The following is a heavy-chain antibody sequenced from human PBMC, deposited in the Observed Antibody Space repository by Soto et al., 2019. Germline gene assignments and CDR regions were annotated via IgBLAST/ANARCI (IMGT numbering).Heavy chain of an antibody. Sequence: QVQLVQSGAELKKPGSSVKVSCKASGGSFSNFGISWVRQAPGQGLEWMGGIVPVFGRPNYAQRFRGRLTITADESTRTGYMELISLRSDDTAVYYCAREGSGYNFWGQGTQVTVFS. D-gene: IGHD5-12*01. CDR1: GGSFSNFG. V-gene: IGHV1-69*01. CDR3: AREGSGYNF. J-gene: IGHJ4*02. CDR2: IVPVFGRP.